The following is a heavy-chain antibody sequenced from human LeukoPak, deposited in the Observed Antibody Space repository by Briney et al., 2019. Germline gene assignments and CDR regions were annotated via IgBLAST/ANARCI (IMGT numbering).Heavy chain of an antibody. Sequence: ASVTVSYTASGYTFTSYYMHWVRQAPGQGREWMGIINPSGGSTSYAQKFQGRVTMTRDTSTSTVYMELSSLRSEDTAVYYCARVHSGSPFDYWGQGTLVTVSS. CDR1: GYTFTSYY. CDR3: ARVHSGSPFDY. CDR2: INPSGGST. J-gene: IGHJ4*02. D-gene: IGHD1-26*01. V-gene: IGHV1-46*01.